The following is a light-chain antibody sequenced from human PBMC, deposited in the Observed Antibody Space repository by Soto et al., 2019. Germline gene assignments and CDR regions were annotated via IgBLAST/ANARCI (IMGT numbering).Light chain of an antibody. Sequence: DIQMTQSPSTLSASVGDRVTITCRASQSISSWLAWYQQKPGKAPNLLIYKASSLESGVPSRFSSSGSGTEFSLTSSSLQPDDFATYYCQQYKSYPYTFGQGTKLESK. CDR3: QQYKSYPYT. CDR1: QSISSW. J-gene: IGKJ2*01. V-gene: IGKV1-5*03. CDR2: KAS.